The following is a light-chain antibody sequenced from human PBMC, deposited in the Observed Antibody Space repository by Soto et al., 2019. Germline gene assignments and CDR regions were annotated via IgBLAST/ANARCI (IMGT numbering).Light chain of an antibody. Sequence: EIVLTQSPGTLSLSPGERATLSCRASQSVSSSYLAWYQQKPGQAPRLLIYGASSRATGIPDRFSGSGSGTDFTLTISRLEPEDFAVYYCQQYGSSAYTFXQGTKVDIK. J-gene: IGKJ2*01. CDR3: QQYGSSAYT. CDR1: QSVSSSY. CDR2: GAS. V-gene: IGKV3-20*01.